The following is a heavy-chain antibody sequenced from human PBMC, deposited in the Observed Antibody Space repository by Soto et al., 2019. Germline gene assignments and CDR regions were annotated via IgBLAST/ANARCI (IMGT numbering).Heavy chain of an antibody. J-gene: IGHJ6*02. CDR1: GFTFSSYG. CDR2: IWYDGSNK. D-gene: IGHD3-10*01. CDR3: ARAGGYGSGSYSGYYYYGMDV. Sequence: SLRLSCAASGFTFSSYGMHWVRQAPGKGLEWVAVIWYDGSNKYYADSVKGRFTISRDNSKNTLYLQMNSLRAEDTAVYYCARAGGYGSGSYSGYYYYGMDVWGQGTTVTVSS. V-gene: IGHV3-33*01.